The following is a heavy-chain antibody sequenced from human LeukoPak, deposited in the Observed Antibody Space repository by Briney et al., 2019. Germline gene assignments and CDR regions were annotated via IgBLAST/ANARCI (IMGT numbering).Heavy chain of an antibody. D-gene: IGHD5-18*01. CDR1: GYTFTSYY. CDR2: INPSGGST. CDR3: ARDGNCNDADTAMATPHYYYGMDV. V-gene: IGHV1-46*01. Sequence: ASMKVSCKASGYTFTSYYMHWVRQAPGQGLEWMGIINPSGGSTSYAQKFQGRVTMTRDTSTSTVYMELSSLRSEDTAVYYCARDGNCNDADTAMATPHYYYGMDVWGQGTTVTVSS. J-gene: IGHJ6*02.